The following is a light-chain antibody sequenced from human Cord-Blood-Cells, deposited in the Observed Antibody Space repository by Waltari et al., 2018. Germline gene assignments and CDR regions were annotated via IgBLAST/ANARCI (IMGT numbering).Light chain of an antibody. Sequence: SYELTQPPSVSVSPGQTASITCSGDKLGDKYACWYQQKPGQSPLLVIYQDSKRASGIPERFSGSNSGNTATLTISGTQAMDEADYYCQAWDSSTVVFGGGTKLTVL. CDR1: KLGDKY. CDR2: QDS. J-gene: IGLJ2*01. CDR3: QAWDSSTVV. V-gene: IGLV3-1*01.